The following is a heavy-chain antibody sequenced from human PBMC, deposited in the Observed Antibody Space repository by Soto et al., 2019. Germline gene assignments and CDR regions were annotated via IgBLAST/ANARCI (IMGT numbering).Heavy chain of an antibody. J-gene: IGHJ4*02. Sequence: EVQLVESGGGLVQPGGSLRLSCAASGFTFSSYWMSWVRQAPGKGLEWVANIKEDGSEKYYVDSVKGRFTISRDNAKNSLYLQMTSLRAEDTAVYYCVRGRFGDLTSYYFDYWGQGTLVTVSS. D-gene: IGHD3-10*01. CDR1: GFTFSSYW. V-gene: IGHV3-7*05. CDR3: VRGRFGDLTSYYFDY. CDR2: IKEDGSEK.